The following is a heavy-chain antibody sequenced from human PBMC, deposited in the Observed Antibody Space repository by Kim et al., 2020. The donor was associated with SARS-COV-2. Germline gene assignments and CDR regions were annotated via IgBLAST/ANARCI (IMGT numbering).Heavy chain of an antibody. J-gene: IGHJ4*02. D-gene: IGHD6-13*01. Sequence: SQSFKGQVTISADKSISTAYLQWSSLKASDTAMYYCARRGASSSWYDLYYWGQGTLVTVSS. V-gene: IGHV5-51*01. CDR3: ARRGASSSWYDLYY.